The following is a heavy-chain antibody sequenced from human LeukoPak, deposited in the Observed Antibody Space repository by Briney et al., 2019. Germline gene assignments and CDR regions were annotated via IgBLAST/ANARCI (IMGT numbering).Heavy chain of an antibody. Sequence: SQTLSLTCTVSGVSISSGGYYWSWLRQHPGKGLEWIGYIYYSGSTYYNPSLKSRVTISVDTSKNQFPLKLSSVTAADTAVHYCARCIGNWFDPWGQGTLVTVSS. CDR2: IYYSGST. CDR1: GVSISSGGYY. D-gene: IGHD2-8*01. J-gene: IGHJ5*02. CDR3: ARCIGNWFDP. V-gene: IGHV4-31*03.